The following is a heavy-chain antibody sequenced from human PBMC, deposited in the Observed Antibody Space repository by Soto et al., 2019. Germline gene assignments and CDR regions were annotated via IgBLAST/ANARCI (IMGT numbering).Heavy chain of an antibody. CDR3: ARGGSSSSYLFFGSGYYGMDV. V-gene: IGHV3-64*02. D-gene: IGHD6-6*01. CDR1: GFNFNNFA. Sequence: PGGSLRLSCAGSGFNFNNFAMHWVRQAPGTGLEYVSSISDTGGSTFHADSVKGRFIISRDNSKGTLFLQMSSLRVEDTAVYYCARGGSSSSYLFFGSGYYGMDVWGQGTTVTVSS. CDR2: ISDTGGST. J-gene: IGHJ6*02.